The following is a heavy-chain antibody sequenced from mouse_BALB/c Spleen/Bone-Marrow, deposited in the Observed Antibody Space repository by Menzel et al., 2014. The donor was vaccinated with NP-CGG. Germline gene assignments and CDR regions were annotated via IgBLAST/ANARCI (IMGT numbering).Heavy chain of an antibody. CDR2: IDPSDSET. CDR1: GYAFTSYW. J-gene: IGHJ2*01. D-gene: IGHD4-1*01. Sequence: VQVVESGAELVKPGAPVKLSCKASGYAFTSYWMNWVKQRPGRGLEWIGRIDPSDSETHYNQKFKDKATLTVDKSPSTAYIQLSSLTSEDSAVYYCARNWVYFDYWGQGTTLTVSS. CDR3: ARNWVYFDY. V-gene: IGHV1-69*02.